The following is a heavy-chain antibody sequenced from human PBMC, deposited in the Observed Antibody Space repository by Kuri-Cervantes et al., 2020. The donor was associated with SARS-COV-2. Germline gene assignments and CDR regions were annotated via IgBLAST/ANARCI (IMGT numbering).Heavy chain of an antibody. CDR3: ARGDGYPY. CDR1: GFTFSTYA. J-gene: IGHJ4*02. V-gene: IGHV3-7*03. D-gene: IGHD5-24*01. CDR2: IKQDGSEK. Sequence: GGSLRLSCAASGFTFSTYAMSWVRQAPGKGLEWVANIKQDGSEKYYVDSVKGRFTISRDNAKNSLYLQMNSLRAEDTAVYYCARGDGYPYWGQGTLVT.